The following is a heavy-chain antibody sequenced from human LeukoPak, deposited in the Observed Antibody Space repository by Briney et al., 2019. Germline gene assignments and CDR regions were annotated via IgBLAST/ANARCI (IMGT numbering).Heavy chain of an antibody. CDR2: ISYDGSNK. Sequence: PGGSLRLSCAASGFTFDDYGMSWVRQAPGKGLEWVAVISYDGSNKYYADSVKGRFTISRDNSKNTLYLQMNSLRAEDTAVYYCARDLDYGGNSGFDYWGQGTLVTVSS. CDR1: GFTFDDYG. J-gene: IGHJ4*02. CDR3: ARDLDYGGNSGFDY. V-gene: IGHV3-30*03. D-gene: IGHD4-23*01.